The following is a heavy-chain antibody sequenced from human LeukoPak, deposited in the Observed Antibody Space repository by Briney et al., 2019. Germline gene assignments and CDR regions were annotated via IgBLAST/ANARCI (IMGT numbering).Heavy chain of an antibody. V-gene: IGHV3-43*02. Sequence: GGSLRLSCAPSGFTIDAYSMHWVRQPPGKCLEWVSFINADGGSTYYADSVKGRFTISRDNSKNSLYLQMNSLRTEDTALDYSATWAFYHGLDVWGQGTTVTVSS. J-gene: IGHJ6*01. CDR1: GFTIDAYS. D-gene: IGHD2/OR15-2a*01. CDR3: ATWAFYHGLDV. CDR2: INADGGST.